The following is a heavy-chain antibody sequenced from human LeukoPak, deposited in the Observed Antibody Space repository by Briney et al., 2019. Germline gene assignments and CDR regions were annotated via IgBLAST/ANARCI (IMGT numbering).Heavy chain of an antibody. V-gene: IGHV4-59*01. CDR2: IYYRGST. CDR3: PRVSGTRRLDS. CDR1: GGSIRNYY. J-gene: IGHJ5*01. D-gene: IGHD1-1*01. Sequence: PSETLSLTCSVSGGSIRNYYWSWIRQPPGKGLEWIGYIYYRGSTNYSPSLKSRVTLSVDTSKNQFSLKLSSVTAADTAVYYCPRVSGTRRLDSWGQGTLVTASS.